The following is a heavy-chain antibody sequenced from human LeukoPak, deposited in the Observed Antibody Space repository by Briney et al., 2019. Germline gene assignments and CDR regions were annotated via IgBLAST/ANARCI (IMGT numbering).Heavy chain of an antibody. J-gene: IGHJ4*02. CDR3: AKAPSRYYYDSSGYYYYFDY. CDR2: ISGSGGST. Sequence: GGSLRLSCAASGFTFSSYAMSWVRQAPGKGLEWVSAISGSGGSTYYADSVKGRFTISRDNSKNTLYLQMNSLRAEDTAVYYCAKAPSRYYYDSSGYYYYFDYWGQGTLVTASS. D-gene: IGHD3-22*01. CDR1: GFTFSSYA. V-gene: IGHV3-23*01.